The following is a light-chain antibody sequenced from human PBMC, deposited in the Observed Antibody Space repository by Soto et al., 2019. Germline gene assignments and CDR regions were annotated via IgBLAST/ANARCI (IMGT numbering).Light chain of an antibody. CDR1: QSIRTN. Sequence: EIVLTQSPATLSVSPGETATLSCRASQSIRTNLAWYQLRPGQAPRLLISRASSRATDIPARVSGSGSGTEFTLTINGLQSDDFAVYYCLQYNDWPRTFGQGTKVDLK. CDR3: LQYNDWPRT. CDR2: RAS. J-gene: IGKJ1*01. V-gene: IGKV3-15*01.